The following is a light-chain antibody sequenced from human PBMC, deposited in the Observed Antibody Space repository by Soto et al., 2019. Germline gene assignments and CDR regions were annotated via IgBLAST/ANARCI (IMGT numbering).Light chain of an antibody. CDR1: QSISSY. CDR2: AAS. CDR3: QQSYSTPLP. J-gene: IGKJ4*01. V-gene: IGKV1-39*01. Sequence: DIQMTQSPSSLSASVGDRVTITCRASQSISSYLNWYQQKPGKAPKLLIYAASSLQSGVPSRFSGSGSGTDFTLTISSLQPEDFETYYCQQSYSTPLPFGGGTRGEIK.